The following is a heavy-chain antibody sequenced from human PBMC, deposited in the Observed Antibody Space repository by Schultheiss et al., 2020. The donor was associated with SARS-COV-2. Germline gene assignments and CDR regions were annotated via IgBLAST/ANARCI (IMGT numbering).Heavy chain of an antibody. CDR3: AEDQCYNNISCYTNH. Sequence: SETLSLTCTVSGGSISSYYWSWIRQPPGKGLEWIGYIYYSGSTNYNPSLKSRVTISVDTSKNQFSLKLSSVTAADTAVYYCAEDQCYNNISCYTNHWGQGTPVTVSS. D-gene: IGHD2-2*02. J-gene: IGHJ5*02. CDR1: GGSISSYY. CDR2: IYYSGST. V-gene: IGHV4-59*08.